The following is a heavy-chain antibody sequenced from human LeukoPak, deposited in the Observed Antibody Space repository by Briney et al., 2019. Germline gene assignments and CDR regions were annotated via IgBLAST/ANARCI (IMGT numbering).Heavy chain of an antibody. CDR1: GGSISSSNW. J-gene: IGHJ4*02. V-gene: IGHV4-4*02. Sequence: RSETLSLTCAVSGGSISSSNWWSSVRQPPGKGLEWIGEIYHGGSTNYNPSLKSRVTISVDKSKNQFSLKLSSVTAADTAVYYCARPVAGSSVWRSFDYWGQGTLAPVSS. CDR2: IYHGGST. CDR3: ARPVAGSSVWRSFDY. D-gene: IGHD6-19*01.